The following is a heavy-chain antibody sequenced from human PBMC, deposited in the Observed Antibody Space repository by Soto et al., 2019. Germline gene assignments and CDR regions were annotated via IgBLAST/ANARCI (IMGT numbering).Heavy chain of an antibody. J-gene: IGHJ6*02. CDR2: IRSKAYGGPT. CDR3: TRGDSSSWYYYYYGIDV. D-gene: IGHD6-13*01. V-gene: IGHV3-49*03. Sequence: GSLSPSCPASGFIFGDYAMRWFREAPGKGLEWVGFIRSKAYGGPTEYAASVKGRFTISRDDSKIIAYLQMNSLKAEDIAVYYCTRGDSSSWYYYYYGIDVWGQGTTVTVSS. CDR1: GFIFGDYA.